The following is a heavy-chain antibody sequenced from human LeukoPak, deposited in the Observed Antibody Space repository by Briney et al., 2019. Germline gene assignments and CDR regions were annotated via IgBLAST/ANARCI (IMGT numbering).Heavy chain of an antibody. CDR1: GGSISSYY. V-gene: IGHV4-59*08. CDR3: ARQGYCSSTSCYAYGMDV. Sequence: SETLSLTCTVSGGSISSYYWSWIRQPPGKGLEWIGYIYYSGSTNYNPSLKSRVTISVDTSKNQFSLKLSSVTAADTAVYYCARQGYCSSTSCYAYGMDVWGQGTTVTVSS. CDR2: IYYSGST. D-gene: IGHD2-2*01. J-gene: IGHJ6*02.